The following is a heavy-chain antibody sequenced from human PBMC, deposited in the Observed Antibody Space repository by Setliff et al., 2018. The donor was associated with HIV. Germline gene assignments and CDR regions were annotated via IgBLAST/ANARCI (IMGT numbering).Heavy chain of an antibody. CDR1: GYTFTYRY. V-gene: IGHV1-45*02. Sequence: GASVKVSCKASGYTFTYRYLHWVRQAPGQALEWMGWITPFNGNTNYAQKFQDRVTITRDRSMSTAYMELSSLRSEDTAMYYCARGGVYYYDSSGWSMDYWGQGTLVTVSS. CDR3: ARGGVYYYDSSGWSMDY. CDR2: ITPFNGNT. J-gene: IGHJ4*02. D-gene: IGHD3-22*01.